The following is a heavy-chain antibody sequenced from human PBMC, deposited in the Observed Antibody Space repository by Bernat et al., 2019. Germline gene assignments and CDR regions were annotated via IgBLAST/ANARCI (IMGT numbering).Heavy chain of an antibody. CDR1: GFTVGDHH. CDR3: SGYGGNSV. D-gene: IGHD2-21*02. V-gene: IGHV3-66*01. J-gene: IGHJ4*02. Sequence: EVQVVTSGGGLVQPGESLRLSCAASGFTVGDHHMNWVRQAPGKGLEWVAVIYNGGATYYADSVQGRFTISRDSSKNTVYLQMSGLRAEDTAVYYGSGYGGNSVWDQGTRVTVSS. CDR2: IYNGGAT.